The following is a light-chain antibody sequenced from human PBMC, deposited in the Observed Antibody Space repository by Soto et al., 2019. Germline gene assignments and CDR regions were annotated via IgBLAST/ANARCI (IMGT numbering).Light chain of an antibody. CDR3: SSYTSSSTSVV. CDR1: SSDVGGYNY. Sequence: QSALTQPASVSGSPGQSITISCTATSSDVGGYNYVSWYQQHPGKAPKLMIYDVSNRPSGVSNRFSGSKSGNTASLTISGLQAEDEADYYCSSYTSSSTSVVFGGGTKLPS. J-gene: IGLJ2*01. CDR2: DVS. V-gene: IGLV2-14*01.